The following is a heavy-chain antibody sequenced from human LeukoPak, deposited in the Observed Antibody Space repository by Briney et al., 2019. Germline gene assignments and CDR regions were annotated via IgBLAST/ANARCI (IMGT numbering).Heavy chain of an antibody. CDR1: GFTFSSYA. J-gene: IGHJ6*03. D-gene: IGHD2-21*01. CDR2: ISGSGGNT. V-gene: IGHV3-23*01. Sequence: GGSLRLSCAASGFTFSSYAMSWVRQAPGKGLEWVSAISGSGGNTYYADSVKGRFTISRDNSKNTLYLQMNILRAEDTAVYYCAKGLLYCVGDCYPSYYYMDVWGKGTTVTVSS. CDR3: AKGLLYCVGDCYPSYYYMDV.